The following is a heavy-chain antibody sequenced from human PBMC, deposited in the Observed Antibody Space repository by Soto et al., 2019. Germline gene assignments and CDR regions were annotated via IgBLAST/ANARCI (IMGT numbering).Heavy chain of an antibody. CDR2: IYHSGTT. V-gene: IGHV4-38-2*01. CDR3: ARSLLTSSWYAGS. D-gene: IGHD6-13*01. J-gene: IGHJ5*02. CDR1: GYSISSGYY. Sequence: SETLSLTCVVSGYSISSGYYWGWIRQPPGKGLEWIGSIYHSGTTHYNPSLKSRVTISLDTSRNQFSLKLTSVTAADTAVYYCARSLLTSSWYAGSWGQGTLVTVSS.